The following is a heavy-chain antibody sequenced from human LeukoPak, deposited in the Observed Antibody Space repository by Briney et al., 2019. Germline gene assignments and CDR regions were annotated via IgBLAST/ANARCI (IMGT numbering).Heavy chain of an antibody. D-gene: IGHD5-18*01. CDR2: INPNSGGT. CDR1: GYTFTDYY. CDR3: AKVGGGYSYAYFDY. Sequence: ASVKVSCKASGYTFTDYYIHWVRQAPGQGLEWMGWINPNSGGTNYAQKFQGRVTMTRDTSISTAYMELSRLRSDDTAVYYCAKVGGGYSYAYFDYWGQGTLVTVSS. J-gene: IGHJ4*02. V-gene: IGHV1-2*02.